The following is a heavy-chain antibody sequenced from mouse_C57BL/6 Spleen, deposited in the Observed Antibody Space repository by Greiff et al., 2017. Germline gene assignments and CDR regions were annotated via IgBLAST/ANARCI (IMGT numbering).Heavy chain of an antibody. CDR2: LYPRDGST. CDR3: ASGGGYSNSYWYFYV. CDR1: GYTFTSYD. J-gene: IGHJ1*03. D-gene: IGHD2-5*01. Sequence: VQVVESGPELVKPGASVKLSCKASGYTFTSYDINWVKQRPGQGLEWIGWLYPRDGSTKYNEKFKGKATLTVDTSSSTAYMELNSLTSEDSAVYFCASGGGYSNSYWYFYVWGTGTTVTVSS. V-gene: IGHV1-85*01.